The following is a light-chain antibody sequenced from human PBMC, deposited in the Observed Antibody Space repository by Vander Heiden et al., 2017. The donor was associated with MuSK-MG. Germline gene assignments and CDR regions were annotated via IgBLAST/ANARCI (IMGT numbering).Light chain of an antibody. J-gene: IGKJ1*01. V-gene: IGKV3-11*01. CDR3: QQRSNWPPWT. Sequence: EIVLTQTTPTLSLSPGERATLSCRASQSVSSYLAWYQQKPGQAPRLLIYDASNRATGIPARFSGSGSGTDFTLTISSLEPEDFAVYYCQQRSNWPPWTFGQGTKVEIK. CDR1: QSVSSY. CDR2: DAS.